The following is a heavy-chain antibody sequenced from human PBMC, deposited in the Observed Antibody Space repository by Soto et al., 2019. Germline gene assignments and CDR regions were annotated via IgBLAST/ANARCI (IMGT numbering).Heavy chain of an antibody. V-gene: IGHV1-46*01. Sequence: GASVKVSCKASGYTFTIYYMHWVRQAPGQGLEWMGIINPSGGSTSYAQKFQGRVTMTRDTSTSTVYMELSSLRSGDTAVYYCARDSEATLYDSSGYYRYWGQGTLVTVSS. D-gene: IGHD3-22*01. J-gene: IGHJ4*02. CDR3: ARDSEATLYDSSGYYRY. CDR1: GYTFTIYY. CDR2: INPSGGST.